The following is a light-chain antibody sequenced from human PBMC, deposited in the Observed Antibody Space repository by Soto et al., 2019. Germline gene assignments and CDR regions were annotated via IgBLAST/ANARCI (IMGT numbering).Light chain of an antibody. J-gene: IGLJ1*01. CDR3: SSYTSSSTSRYV. V-gene: IGLV2-14*01. CDR1: SSDVGGYNY. CDR2: DVS. Sequence: QSVLTQPASVSGYPGQSITISCTGTSSDVGGYNYVSWYQQHPGKAPKLMIYDVSNRPSGVSNRFSGSKSGNTASLTISGLQAEDEADYYCSSYTSSSTSRYVFGTGTKLTVL.